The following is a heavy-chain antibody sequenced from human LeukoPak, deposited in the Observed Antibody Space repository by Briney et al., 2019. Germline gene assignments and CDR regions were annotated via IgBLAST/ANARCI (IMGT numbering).Heavy chain of an antibody. CDR1: GGSISSSSYY. Sequence: PSETLSLTCTVSGGSISSSSYYWGWIRQPPGKGLEWIGSIYYSGSTYYNPSLESRVTISVDTSKNQFSLKLSSVTAADTAVYYCARRLGSYLSWGQGTLVTVSS. V-gene: IGHV4-39*01. CDR2: IYYSGST. CDR3: ARRLGSYLS. J-gene: IGHJ5*02. D-gene: IGHD1-26*01.